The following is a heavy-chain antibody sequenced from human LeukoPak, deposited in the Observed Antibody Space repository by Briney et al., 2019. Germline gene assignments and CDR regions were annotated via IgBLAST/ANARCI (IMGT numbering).Heavy chain of an antibody. CDR3: VREEPSQARDAFDI. D-gene: IGHD1-14*01. Sequence: PGRSLRLSCAASGIGFSDYVMHWVRQAPGKGLEWVALISYDGSNNNYADSVKGRFAISRDNSQNTLYLEMNSLRPEDTAVYYCVREEPSQARDAFDIWGQGTLVTVSS. J-gene: IGHJ3*02. V-gene: IGHV3-30*09. CDR1: GIGFSDYV. CDR2: ISYDGSNN.